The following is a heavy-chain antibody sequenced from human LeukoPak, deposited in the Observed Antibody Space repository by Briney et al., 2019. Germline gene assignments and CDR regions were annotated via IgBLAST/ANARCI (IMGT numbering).Heavy chain of an antibody. CDR1: GFTFSNYW. CDR2: MKEDGGEE. V-gene: IGHV3-7*01. D-gene: IGHD4-23*01. Sequence: GGSLRLSCVASGFTFSNYWMSWVRQAPGKGLEWVANMKEDGGEEYYVDSVKGRFTISRDNAKKSLFLHMNTLRVEDTAMYYCAGYYAGKDVFDIWGQGTRVTVSS. J-gene: IGHJ3*02. CDR3: AGYYAGKDVFDI.